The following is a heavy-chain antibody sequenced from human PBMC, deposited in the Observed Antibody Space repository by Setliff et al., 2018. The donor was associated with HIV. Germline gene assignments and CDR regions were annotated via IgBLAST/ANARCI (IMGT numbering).Heavy chain of an antibody. CDR1: GFTFSSYG. Sequence: GGSLRLSCAASGFTFSSYGMHWVRQAPGKGLEWAAFIRYDGSNKYYADSVKGRFTISRDNSKNTLYLQMNSLRAEDTAVYYCAKDLVRGYYGSGSYPLLLYCGMDVWSQGTTVTVSS. D-gene: IGHD3-10*01. CDR2: IRYDGSNK. J-gene: IGHJ6*02. CDR3: AKDLVRGYYGSGSYPLLLYCGMDV. V-gene: IGHV3-30*02.